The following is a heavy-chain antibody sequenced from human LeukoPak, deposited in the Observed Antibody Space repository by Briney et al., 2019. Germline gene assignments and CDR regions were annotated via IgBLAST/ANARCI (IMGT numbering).Heavy chain of an antibody. CDR3: ARKSYSQSALSNLDY. CDR1: GYTFTSYG. V-gene: IGHV1-18*01. J-gene: IGHJ4*02. D-gene: IGHD2/OR15-2a*01. CDR2: ISAYNGNT. Sequence: ASVKVSCKASGYTFTSYGISWVRQAPGQGLEWMGWISAYNGNTNYAQTLQGRVTMTTDTSTSTAYMEMRSLRSDDTAVYYCARKSYSQSALSNLDYWGQGTLVTVSS.